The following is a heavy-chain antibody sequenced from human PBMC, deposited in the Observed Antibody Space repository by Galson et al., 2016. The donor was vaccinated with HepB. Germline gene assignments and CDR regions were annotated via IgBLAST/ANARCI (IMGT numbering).Heavy chain of an antibody. CDR3: GAWAAH. CDR2: IRSKNDGGTT. V-gene: IGHV3-15*01. Sequence: SLRLSCAASGFTFGNAWMNWVRQAPGKGLEWVGRIRSKNDGGTTDYASPVQGRFTISRDDAKNTLYLQMNSLKSDDTALYYCGAWAAHWGRGDRVTVSS. D-gene: IGHD7-27*01. CDR1: GFTFGNAW. J-gene: IGHJ4*02.